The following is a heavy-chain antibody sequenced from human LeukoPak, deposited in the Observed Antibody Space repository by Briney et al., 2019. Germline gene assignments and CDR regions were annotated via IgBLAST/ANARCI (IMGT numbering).Heavy chain of an antibody. V-gene: IGHV3-23*01. CDR1: GFTFSSYA. J-gene: IGHJ4*02. CDR3: AKDQHPTDLLYSSGWYSDY. Sequence: PGGSLRLSCAASGFTFSSYAMSWVRQAPGKGLEWVSIISSSGGSTYYADSVKGRFTISRDNSKNPLYLQMNSLRAEDTAVYYCAKDQHPTDLLYSSGWYSDYWGQGTLVTVSS. D-gene: IGHD6-19*01. CDR2: ISSSGGST.